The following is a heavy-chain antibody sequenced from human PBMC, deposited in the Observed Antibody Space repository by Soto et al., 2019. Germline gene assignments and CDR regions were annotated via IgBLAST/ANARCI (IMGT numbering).Heavy chain of an antibody. CDR3: AKDPAARPYDY. Sequence: EVQLLESGGGLVQPGGSLRLSCAASGFTFSSYAMSWVRQAPGKGLEWVSTISGSGGSTYYADSVKGRFTISGDNSKNTLYLQMNSLSAEDTAVYYCAKDPAARPYDYWGQGPLVAVSS. CDR2: ISGSGGST. J-gene: IGHJ4*02. CDR1: GFTFSSYA. D-gene: IGHD6-6*01. V-gene: IGHV3-23*01.